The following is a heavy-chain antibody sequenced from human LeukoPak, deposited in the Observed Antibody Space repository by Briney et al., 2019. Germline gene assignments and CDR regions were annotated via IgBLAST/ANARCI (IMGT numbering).Heavy chain of an antibody. D-gene: IGHD3-10*01. J-gene: IGHJ4*02. CDR2: IIPIFGAP. CDR1: GGTLSTSA. Sequence: ASVKVSCKASGGTLSTSAISWVRQAPGLGLEWVGGIIPIFGAPDYAQKFQGRVTITTDESTSTAYMELSSVRSEDTAVYYCARVRRGLGYFDYWGQGTLVTVSS. CDR3: ARVRRGLGYFDY. V-gene: IGHV1-69*05.